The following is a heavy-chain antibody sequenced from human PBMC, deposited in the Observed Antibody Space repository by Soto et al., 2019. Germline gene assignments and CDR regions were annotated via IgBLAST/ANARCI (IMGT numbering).Heavy chain of an antibody. CDR1: GYTIISYY. D-gene: IGHD3-10*01. Sequence: ASVKVSCKASGYTIISYYIHWVRQAPGQGLEWMGILNPSGDSTAYAQKFQGRVTMTSDTSTSTVYMELTDLGSDDTAIYYCARGRTGPYYFDYWGRGTLVTVSS. V-gene: IGHV1-46*01. J-gene: IGHJ4*02. CDR2: LNPSGDST. CDR3: ARGRTGPYYFDY.